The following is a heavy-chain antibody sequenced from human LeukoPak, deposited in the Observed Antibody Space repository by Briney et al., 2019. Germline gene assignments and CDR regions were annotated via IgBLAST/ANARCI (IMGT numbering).Heavy chain of an antibody. Sequence: GASLRLSCAASGFTFSSYEMNWVRQAPGKGLEWVSYISSSGSTIYYADSVKGRFTISRDNAKNSLYLQMNSLRAEDTAVYYCAELGITMIGGVWGKGTTVTISS. CDR1: GFTFSSYE. CDR3: AELGITMIGGV. J-gene: IGHJ6*04. V-gene: IGHV3-48*03. CDR2: ISSSGSTI. D-gene: IGHD3-10*02.